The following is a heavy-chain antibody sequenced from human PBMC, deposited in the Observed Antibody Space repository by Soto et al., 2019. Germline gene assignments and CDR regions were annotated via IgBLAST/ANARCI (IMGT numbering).Heavy chain of an antibody. Sequence: SETLSLTCTVSGGSISSYYWSWIRQPPGKGLEWIGYIYYSGSTNYNPSLKSRVTISVDTSKNQFSLKLSSVTAADTAVYYCARRWRSSPSRYYYYYMDVWGKGTTVTVSS. CDR3: ARRWRSSPSRYYYYYMDV. D-gene: IGHD6-6*01. CDR2: IYYSGST. CDR1: GGSISSYY. V-gene: IGHV4-59*01. J-gene: IGHJ6*03.